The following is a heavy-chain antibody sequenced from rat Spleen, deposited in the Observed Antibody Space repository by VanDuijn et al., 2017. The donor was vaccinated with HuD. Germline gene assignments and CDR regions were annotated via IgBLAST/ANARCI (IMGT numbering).Heavy chain of an antibody. CDR1: GFTFSSFA. J-gene: IGHJ2*01. V-gene: IGHV5-20*01. Sequence: EVQLVESGGGLVQPGRSMKLSCAASGFTFSSFAMAWVRQAPTKGLEWVASISYDGGNTYYRDSVKGRFTISRDNAKSSLYLQMDSLRSEDTSTYYCAKDLTETFDYWGQGVMVTVSS. CDR3: AKDLTETFDY. CDR2: ISYDGGNT. D-gene: IGHD1-7*01.